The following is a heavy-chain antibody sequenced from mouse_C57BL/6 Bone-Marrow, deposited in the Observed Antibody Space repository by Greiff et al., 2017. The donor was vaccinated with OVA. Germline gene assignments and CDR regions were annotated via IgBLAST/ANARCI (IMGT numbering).Heavy chain of an antibody. CDR1: GFTFTDYY. V-gene: IGHV7-3*01. CDR2: IRNKANGYTT. Sequence: EVQLKESGGGLVQPGGSLSLSCAASGFTFTDYYMSWVRQPPGTALEWLGFIRNKANGYTTEYSASVKGRFTISRDNSQSILYLQMNALRAEDSATYYCARSYGSSPYWYFDVWGTGTTVTVSS. CDR3: ARSYGSSPYWYFDV. J-gene: IGHJ1*03. D-gene: IGHD1-1*01.